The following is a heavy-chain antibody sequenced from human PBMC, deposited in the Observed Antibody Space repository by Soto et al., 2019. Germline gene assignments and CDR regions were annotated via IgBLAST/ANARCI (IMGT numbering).Heavy chain of an antibody. CDR3: ATVAANSYDWFDP. CDR1: GFSFNTYW. CDR2: INSDGTKK. J-gene: IGHJ5*02. V-gene: IGHV3-74*01. Sequence: EVHLVESGGTLVQPGGSLRLSCAASGFSFNTYWMHWVRQAPGKGLVWVSRINSDGTKKTYADSVKGRFTISRDNAKNTVYLQMNSLRAEDTAVYYCATVAANSYDWFDPWGQGTLVTVSS. D-gene: IGHD6-19*01.